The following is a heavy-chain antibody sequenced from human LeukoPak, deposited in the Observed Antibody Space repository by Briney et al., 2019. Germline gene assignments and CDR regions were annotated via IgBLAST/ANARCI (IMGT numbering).Heavy chain of an antibody. Sequence: SETLSLTCTVPGGSISISTYYWGWIRQPPGKGLEWIGNIYYSGSTYYNPSLKSRVTISVDTSKNQFSLKLSSVTAADTAVYYCARRVSYRNCFDPWGQGTLVTVSS. J-gene: IGHJ5*02. D-gene: IGHD1-26*01. CDR3: ARRVSYRNCFDP. V-gene: IGHV4-39*01. CDR1: GGSISISTYY. CDR2: IYYSGST.